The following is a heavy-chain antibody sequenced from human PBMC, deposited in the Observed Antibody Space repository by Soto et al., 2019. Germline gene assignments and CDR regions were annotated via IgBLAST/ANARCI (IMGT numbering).Heavy chain of an antibody. CDR2: IIPIFGTA. Sequence: SVKVSCKASGGTFSSYAISWVRQAPGQGLEWMGGIIPIFGTANYAQKFQGRVTITADESTSTAYMELSSLRSEDKAVYYSARGSRYFDWLLSTYYYYGMDVWGPGATVTVSS. CDR1: GGTFSSYA. J-gene: IGHJ6*02. D-gene: IGHD3-9*01. CDR3: ARGSRYFDWLLSTYYYYGMDV. V-gene: IGHV1-69*13.